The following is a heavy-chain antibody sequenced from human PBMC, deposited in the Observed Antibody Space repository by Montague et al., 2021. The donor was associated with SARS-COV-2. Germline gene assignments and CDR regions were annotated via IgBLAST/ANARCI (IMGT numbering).Heavy chain of an antibody. J-gene: IGHJ4*02. D-gene: IGHD3-10*01. CDR3: ARDTPYYYGSGSYYEPRRVFDY. CDR2: IRSSGSTI. CDR1: EFTFSNYE. Sequence: SLRLSCAASEFTFSNYEMSWVRQAPGKGLEWLSYIRSSGSTIYYADSVKGRFTISRDNAKNSLYLQMNSLRAEDTAVYYCARDTPYYYGSGSYYEPRRVFDYWGQGTLVTVSS. V-gene: IGHV3-48*03.